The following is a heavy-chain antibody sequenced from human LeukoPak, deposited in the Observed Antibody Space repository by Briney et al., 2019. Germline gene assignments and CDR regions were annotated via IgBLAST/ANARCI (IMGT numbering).Heavy chain of an antibody. D-gene: IGHD3-22*01. CDR3: ARDQYYYDSSGYYDAFDI. CDR1: GYTFTSYG. J-gene: IGHJ3*02. V-gene: IGHV1-18*01. CDR2: ISAYNGNT. Sequence: GASVKVSCKASGYTFTSYGISWVRQAPGQGLEWMGWISAYNGNTNYAQKLQGRVTMTRNTFISTAYMELSSLRSEDTAVYYCARDQYYYDSSGYYDAFDIWGQGTMVTVSS.